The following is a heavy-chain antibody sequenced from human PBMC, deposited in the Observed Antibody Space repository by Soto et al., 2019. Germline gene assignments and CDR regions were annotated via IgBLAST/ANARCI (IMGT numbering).Heavy chain of an antibody. J-gene: IGHJ6*02. D-gene: IGHD3-10*01. Sequence: EVQLVESGGGLVQPGGSLRLSCAASGFTFSSYWMSWVRQAPGKGLEWVANIKQGGSEKYYVDSVKGRFTISRDNAKKPLSLQINRRRAEDTAVYYCASRDITMVRGVYYYYGMDVWGQGTTVTVSS. CDR3: ASRDITMVRGVYYYYGMDV. CDR2: IKQGGSEK. CDR1: GFTFSSYW. V-gene: IGHV3-7*05.